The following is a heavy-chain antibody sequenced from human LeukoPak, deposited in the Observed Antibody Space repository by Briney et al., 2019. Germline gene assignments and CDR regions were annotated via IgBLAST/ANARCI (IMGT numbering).Heavy chain of an antibody. CDR1: GYTFTSYG. V-gene: IGHV1-18*01. CDR3: ARNWNDATEIEFDY. CDR2: ISAYNGNT. J-gene: IGHJ4*02. D-gene: IGHD1-1*01. Sequence: VASVKVSCKASGYTFTSYGISWVRQAPGQGLEWMGWISAYNGNTNYAQKLQDRVTMTTDTSTSTAYMELRSLRSDDTAVYYCARNWNDATEIEFDYWGQGTLVTVSS.